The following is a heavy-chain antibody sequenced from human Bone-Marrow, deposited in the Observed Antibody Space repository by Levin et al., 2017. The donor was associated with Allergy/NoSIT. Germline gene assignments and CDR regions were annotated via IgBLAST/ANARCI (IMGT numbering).Heavy chain of an antibody. D-gene: IGHD4-17*01. CDR1: GVSISGSDYY. CDR3: TRRPVAVTSNWFDP. CDR2: MYYSGSS. V-gene: IGHV4-39*01. Sequence: GSLRLSCTVSGVSISGSDYYWGWIRQSPGKGLEWIGNMYYSGSSYYNPSLKSRVRISVDTSKNQFSLDLNSVTVAATAVYYCTRRPVAVTSNWFDPWGQGTLVTVSS. J-gene: IGHJ5*02.